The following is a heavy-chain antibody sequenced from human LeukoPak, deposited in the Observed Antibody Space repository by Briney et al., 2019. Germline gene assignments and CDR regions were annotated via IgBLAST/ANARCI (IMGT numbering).Heavy chain of an antibody. D-gene: IGHD3-3*01. V-gene: IGHV4-39*01. CDR1: GGSISSGGYY. CDR3: ARHFPGGSGYLYYFDY. J-gene: IGHJ4*02. Sequence: PSETLSLTCTVSGGSISSGGYYWSWIRQHPGKGLEWIGYIYYSGSAYYNPSLKSRLIISVDTSKNQFSLKLSSVTAADTAVYYCARHFPGGSGYLYYFDYWGQGTLVTVSS. CDR2: IYYSGSA.